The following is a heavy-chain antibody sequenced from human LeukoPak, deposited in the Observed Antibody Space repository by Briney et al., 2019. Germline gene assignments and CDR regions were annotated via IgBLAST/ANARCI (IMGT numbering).Heavy chain of an antibody. CDR1: GFTFSSYW. D-gene: IGHD3-22*01. Sequence: GGSLRLSCAASGFTFSSYWMSWVRQAPGKGLEWVANIKQDGSEKYYVDSVKGRFTISRDNAKSSLYLQMNSLRAEDTAVYYCARVLVVITEDYWGQGTLVTVSS. V-gene: IGHV3-7*01. CDR3: ARVLVVITEDY. J-gene: IGHJ4*02. CDR2: IKQDGSEK.